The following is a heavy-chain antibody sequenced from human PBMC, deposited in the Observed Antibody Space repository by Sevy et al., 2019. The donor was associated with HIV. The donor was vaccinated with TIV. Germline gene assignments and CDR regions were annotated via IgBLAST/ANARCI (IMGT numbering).Heavy chain of an antibody. J-gene: IGHJ5*02. CDR2: IYYSGST. CDR3: ARGAIFGVVIRGLWFDP. Sequence: SETLSLTCTVSGGSISSYYWSWIRQPPGKGLEWIGYIYYSGSTNYNPSLKSRVTISVDTSKIQFSLKLSSVTAADTAVYYCARGAIFGVVIRGLWFDPWGQRTLVTVSS. D-gene: IGHD3-3*01. CDR1: GGSISSYY. V-gene: IGHV4-59*01.